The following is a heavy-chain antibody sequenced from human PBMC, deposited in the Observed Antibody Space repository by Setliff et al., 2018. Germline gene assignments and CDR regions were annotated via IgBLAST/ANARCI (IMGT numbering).Heavy chain of an antibody. J-gene: IGHJ4*02. CDR3: ARGRNVAARLFDS. CDR1: GVTFITYA. CDR2: IDSSSPWI. D-gene: IGHD6-6*01. Sequence: KGGGSLRLSCAASGVTFITYAWSWVRQAPGQGLEWVSSIDSSSPWIYYADSVKGRFTISRDNAKNSLYLQMNSLRAEDTAVYYCARGRNVAARLFDSWGQGTLVTVSS. V-gene: IGHV3-21*01.